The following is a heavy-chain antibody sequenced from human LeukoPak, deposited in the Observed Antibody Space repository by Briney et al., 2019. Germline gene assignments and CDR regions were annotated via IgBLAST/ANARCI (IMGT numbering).Heavy chain of an antibody. CDR1: GFTFSDYY. D-gene: IGHD3-10*01. J-gene: IGHJ4*02. CDR2: ISSSGSTI. CDR3: ARDRDAWFGELSSFDY. Sequence: GGSLRLSCAASGFTFSDYYMSWIRQAPGKRLEWVSYISSSGSTIYYADSVKGRFTISRDNAKNSLYLQMNSLRAEDTAVYYCARDRDAWFGELSSFDYWGQGTLVTVSS. V-gene: IGHV3-11*01.